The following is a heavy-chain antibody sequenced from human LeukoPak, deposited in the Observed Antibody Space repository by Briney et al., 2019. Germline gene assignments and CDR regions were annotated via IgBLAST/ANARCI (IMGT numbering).Heavy chain of an antibody. CDR1: GGAISTYY. CDR2: IYYSGNT. CDR3: ASLLAAAGSMDV. D-gene: IGHD6-13*01. Sequence: SETLSLTCTVSGGAISTYYWRWIRQPPGKGLEWIGCIYYSGNTNYNPSLKSRVTISVDTSKNQFSLKLSSVTAADTAVYYCASLLAAAGSMDVWGQGTTVTVSS. V-gene: IGHV4-59*08. J-gene: IGHJ6*02.